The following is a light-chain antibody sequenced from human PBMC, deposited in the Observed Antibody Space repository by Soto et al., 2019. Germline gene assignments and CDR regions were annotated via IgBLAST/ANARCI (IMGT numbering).Light chain of an antibody. CDR2: ENN. J-gene: IGLJ1*01. V-gene: IGLV1-40*01. CDR1: SSNIGAGYE. Sequence: QSVLTQPPSVSGAPGQRVTISCTGSSSNIGAGYEAHWYQQVPGTAPKLLIYENNNRPSGVPDRFSGSKSGTSASLAITGLQDEDEADYYCQSYGSSLSGYVFGTGTKVTVL. CDR3: QSYGSSLSGYV.